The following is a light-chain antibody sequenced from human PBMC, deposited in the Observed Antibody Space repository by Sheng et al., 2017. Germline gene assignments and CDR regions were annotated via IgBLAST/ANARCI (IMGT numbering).Light chain of an antibody. Sequence: EIVMTQSPATLSVSPGGRATLSCRASQSVSSNLAWYQQKPGQAPRLLIYGASTRATGIPARFSGSGSGTEFTLTISSLQSEDFAVYYCQQYNNWPPWTFGRRDQGGNQT. CDR1: QSVSSN. CDR3: QQYNNWPPWT. V-gene: IGKV3-15*01. J-gene: IGKJ1*01. CDR2: GAS.